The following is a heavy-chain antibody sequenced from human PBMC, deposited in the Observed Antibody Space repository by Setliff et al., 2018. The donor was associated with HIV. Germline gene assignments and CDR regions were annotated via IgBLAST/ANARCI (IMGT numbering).Heavy chain of an antibody. Sequence: LSLPCTVSGDSITRGSYYWSWIRQPAGKGLEWIGHIYTSGKTHYSPSLKSRITLSADTSKYQLSLNLSSVTAADTAVYYCARAACSGTYLWEPATDLWGRGTLVTVSS. CDR3: ARAACSGTYLWEPATDL. CDR2: IYTSGKT. V-gene: IGHV4-61*09. CDR1: GDSITRGSYY. J-gene: IGHJ2*01. D-gene: IGHD1-26*01.